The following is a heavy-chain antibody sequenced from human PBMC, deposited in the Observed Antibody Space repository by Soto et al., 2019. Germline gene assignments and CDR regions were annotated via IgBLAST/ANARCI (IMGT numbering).Heavy chain of an antibody. Sequence: QVQLVESGGGVVQPGRSLRLSCAASGFTISNYGMHWVRQAPGKGLEWVAVISYDGTITYYADSVKGRFTISRDNSKNPLYLQMNSLRTEDTAVYYCATTRVGPCSSSICFSGIFDGMDVWGKGPRSPSPQ. CDR2: ISYDGTIT. D-gene: IGHD2-2*01. CDR1: GFTISNYG. J-gene: IGHJ6*01. V-gene: IGHV3-30-3*01. CDR3: ATTRVGPCSSSICFSGIFDGMDV.